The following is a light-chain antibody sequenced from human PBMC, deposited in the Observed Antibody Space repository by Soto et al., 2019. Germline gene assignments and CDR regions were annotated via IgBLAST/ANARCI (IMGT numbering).Light chain of an antibody. CDR3: QQANSFPIT. V-gene: IGKV1-12*01. Sequence: DIQMTQSPSSLSASVGDRVTITCRASQDVSTWLAWYQQKPGKAPKLLIYAASSLQSGVPLRFSGSGSGTDFTLTISSLQPEDFATYYCQQANSFPITFGQGTRLEMK. J-gene: IGKJ5*01. CDR2: AAS. CDR1: QDVSTW.